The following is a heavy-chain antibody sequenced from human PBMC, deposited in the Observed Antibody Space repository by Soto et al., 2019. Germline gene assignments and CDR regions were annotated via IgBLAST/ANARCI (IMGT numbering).Heavy chain of an antibody. D-gene: IGHD2-2*01. J-gene: IGHJ6*02. Sequence: PGGSLRLSCAASGFTFSSYAMHWVRQAPGKGLEWVAVISYDGSNKYYADSVKGRFTISRDNSKNTLYLQMNSLRAEDTAVYYCARGVVPAVLYYYGMDVWGQGTTVTVSS. CDR2: ISYDGSNK. CDR3: ARGVVPAVLYYYGMDV. V-gene: IGHV3-30-3*01. CDR1: GFTFSSYA.